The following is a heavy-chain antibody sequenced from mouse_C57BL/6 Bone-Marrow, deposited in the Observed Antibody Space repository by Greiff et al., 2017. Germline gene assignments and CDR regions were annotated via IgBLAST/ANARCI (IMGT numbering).Heavy chain of an antibody. CDR1: GYTFTDYN. D-gene: IGHD3-1*01. CDR2: INPNNGGT. Sequence: EVQLVESGPELVKPGASVKIPCKASGYTFTDYNMDWVKQSHGQSLEWIGDINPNNGGTIYNQKFKGKATLTVDKSPSTAYMELRSLTSEDAAVXYCARGGYDYAMDYWGQGTSVTVSS. V-gene: IGHV1-18*01. CDR3: ARGGYDYAMDY. J-gene: IGHJ4*01.